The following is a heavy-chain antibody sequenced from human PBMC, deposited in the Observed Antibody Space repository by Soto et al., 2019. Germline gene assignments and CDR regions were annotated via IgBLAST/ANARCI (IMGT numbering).Heavy chain of an antibody. D-gene: IGHD4-4*01. V-gene: IGHV1-18*01. CDR1: GYTFRSYG. CDR3: AKADSNYAGRFSYYYMDV. J-gene: IGHJ6*03. CDR2: ISGYNGNT. Sequence: QVQLVQSGTEVKKPGASVKVSCKASGYTFRSYGISWVRQAPGQRPEWMGWISGYNGNTHYPQKFQGKVTMTTDTSTSTAYMELRSLRSDDTAVYYCAKADSNYAGRFSYYYMDVWGNGTLVTVSS.